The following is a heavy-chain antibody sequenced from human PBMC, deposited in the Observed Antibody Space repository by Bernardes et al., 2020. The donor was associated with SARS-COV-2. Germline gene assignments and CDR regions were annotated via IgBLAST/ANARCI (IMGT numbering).Heavy chain of an antibody. CDR3: AKAVRYLDAFDI. Sequence: GGSLRLSCAASGFTFRRSAMGWVRQTPGPGLAWVSTVSDSGGSTFYADSVKGRFTISRDNSKNTLYVQMNNLRAEDTAVYYCAKAVRYLDAFDIWGQGTMVTGSS. D-gene: IGHD3-9*01. CDR2: VSDSGGST. V-gene: IGHV3-23*01. J-gene: IGHJ3*02. CDR1: GFTFRRSA.